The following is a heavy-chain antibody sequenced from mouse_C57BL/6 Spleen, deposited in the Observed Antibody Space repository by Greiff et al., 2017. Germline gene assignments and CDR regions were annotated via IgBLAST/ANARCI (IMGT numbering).Heavy chain of an antibody. CDR1: GYSFTDYN. V-gene: IGHV1-39*01. D-gene: IGHD1-1*01. CDR2: INPNYGTT. J-gene: IGHJ4*01. CDR3: ARGTTVVATEAMDY. Sequence: EVKLQESGPELVKPGASVKISCKASGYSFTDYNMNWVKQSNGKSLEWIGVINPNYGTTSYNQKFKGKATLTVDQSSSTAYMQLNSLTSEDSAVYYCARGTTVVATEAMDYWGQGTSVTVSS.